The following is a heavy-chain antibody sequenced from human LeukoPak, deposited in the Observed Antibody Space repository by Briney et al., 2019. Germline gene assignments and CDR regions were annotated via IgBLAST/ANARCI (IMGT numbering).Heavy chain of an antibody. CDR1: GFTFSSYS. CDR2: IWYDGSNK. V-gene: IGHV3-33*06. CDR3: AKDPDGYYYDSSGDY. Sequence: GGSLRLSCAASGFTFSSYSMNWVRQAPGKGLEWVAVIWYDGSNKYYADSVKGRFTISRDNSKNTLYLQMNSLRAEDTAVYYCAKDPDGYYYDSSGDYWGQGTLVTVSS. J-gene: IGHJ4*02. D-gene: IGHD3-22*01.